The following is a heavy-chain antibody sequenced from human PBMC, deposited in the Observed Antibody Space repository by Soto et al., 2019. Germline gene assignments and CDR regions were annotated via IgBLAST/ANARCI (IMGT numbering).Heavy chain of an antibody. CDR1: GGSISSYY. J-gene: IGHJ4*02. Sequence: PSETLSLTCTVSGGSISSYYWSWIRQPPGKGLEWIGYIYYSGSTNYNPSLKSRVTISVDTSKNQFSLKLSSVTAADTAVYYCARVGRGFDYWGQGTRVTVFS. D-gene: IGHD2-15*01. CDR2: IYYSGST. V-gene: IGHV4-59*01. CDR3: ARVGRGFDY.